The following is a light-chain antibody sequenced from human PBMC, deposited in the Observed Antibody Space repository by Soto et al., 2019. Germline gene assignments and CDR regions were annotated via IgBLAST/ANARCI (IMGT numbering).Light chain of an antibody. Sequence: QSALTQPRSVSGSPGQSVTISCTGTSSDVGGYNDVSWYQQHPGKAPKLMIYDVSKRPSGVPDRFSGSKSGNTASLTISGVQAEDEADYYCCSYAGSYVVFGGGTKLTVL. CDR2: DVS. J-gene: IGLJ2*01. CDR1: SSDVGGYND. V-gene: IGLV2-11*01. CDR3: CSYAGSYVV.